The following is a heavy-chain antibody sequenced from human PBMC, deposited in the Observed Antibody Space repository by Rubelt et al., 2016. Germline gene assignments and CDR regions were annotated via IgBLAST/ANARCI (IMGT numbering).Heavy chain of an antibody. D-gene: IGHD3-16*01. CDR3: VRTGGVGRVVDY. J-gene: IGHJ4*02. V-gene: IGHV4-34*01. Sequence: QVQLQQWGAGLLKPSETLSLTCAVYGGSFSGYYCTWIRQPPGKGLEWIGEIHPSGSTNYNPSLKRRVTISADTSKKQLSLNLNAVTAADTAVYYCVRTGGVGRVVDYWGQGTLVPVSA. CDR2: IHPSGST. CDR1: GGSFSGYY.